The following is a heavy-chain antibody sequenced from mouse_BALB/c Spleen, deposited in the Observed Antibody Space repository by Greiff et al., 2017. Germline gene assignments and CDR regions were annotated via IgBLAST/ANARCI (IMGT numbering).Heavy chain of an antibody. J-gene: IGHJ4*01. CDR3: ARCQDYGDAMDY. CDR2: ISYSGST. V-gene: IGHV3-8*02. Sequence: EVKLMESGPSLVKPSQTLSLTCSVTGDSITSGYWNWIRKFPGNKLEYMGYISYSGSTYYNPSLKSRISITRDTSKNQYYLQLNSVTTEDTATYYCARCQDYGDAMDYWGQGTSVTVSS. D-gene: IGHD2-4*01. CDR1: GDSITSGY.